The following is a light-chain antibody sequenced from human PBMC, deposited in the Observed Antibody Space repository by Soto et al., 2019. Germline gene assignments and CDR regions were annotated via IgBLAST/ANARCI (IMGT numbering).Light chain of an antibody. CDR3: QHYTFHSEA. CDR2: KAS. J-gene: IGKJ1*01. Sequence: DIKLTQSPSTLSGSVGDRFTITCRASQTISSWLAWYQQKPGKAPKLLIYKASTLKSGVPSRFSGSGSGTEFTLTISCLQPDDFTPYYCQHYTFHSEAFSQGGKV. V-gene: IGKV1-5*03. CDR1: QTISSW.